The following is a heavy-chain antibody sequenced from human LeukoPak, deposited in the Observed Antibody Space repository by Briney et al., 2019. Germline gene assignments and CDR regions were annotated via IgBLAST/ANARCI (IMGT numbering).Heavy chain of an antibody. V-gene: IGHV4-61*02. CDR3: ARGWLAFDY. CDR1: GGSISSGSYY. J-gene: IGHJ4*02. D-gene: IGHD6-19*01. Sequence: SETLSLTCTVSGGSISSGSYYWSWIRQHAGMGLEWIGRINTSGITNYNPSLKSRVTISVDTSKNQFSLKLSSVTAADTAVYYCARGWLAFDYWGQGTLVTVSS. CDR2: INTSGIT.